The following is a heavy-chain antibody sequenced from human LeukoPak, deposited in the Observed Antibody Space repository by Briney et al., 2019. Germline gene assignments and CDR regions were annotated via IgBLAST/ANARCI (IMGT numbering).Heavy chain of an antibody. CDR2: FYTSGST. Sequence: SQALSLTCTVSGGSISSGSYYWSWIRQPAGKGLEWIGRFYTSGSTNYNPSLKSRVTISVDTSKNQFSLKLSSVTAADTAVYYCARDGCSGGTCSPYNWGQGTLVTVSS. V-gene: IGHV4-61*02. D-gene: IGHD2-15*01. CDR1: GGSISSGSYY. CDR3: ARDGCSGGTCSPYN. J-gene: IGHJ4*02.